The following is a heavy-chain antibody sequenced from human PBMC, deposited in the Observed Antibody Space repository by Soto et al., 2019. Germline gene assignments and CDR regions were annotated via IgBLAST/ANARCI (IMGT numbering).Heavy chain of an antibody. D-gene: IGHD6-19*01. CDR3: ARAVADMRYYFDY. V-gene: IGHV4-28*03. CDR2: MYYSGST. J-gene: IGHJ4*02. CDR1: GYSISSSNW. Sequence: SETLSLTCAVFGYSISSSNWWGWIRQPPGKGLEWIGYMYYSGSTYYNPSLKSRVSMSVDTSKNQFSLKLSSVTAVDTAVYYCARAVADMRYYFDYWGQGTLVTVSS.